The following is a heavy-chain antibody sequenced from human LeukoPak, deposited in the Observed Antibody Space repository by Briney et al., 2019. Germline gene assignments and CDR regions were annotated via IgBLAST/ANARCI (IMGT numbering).Heavy chain of an antibody. J-gene: IGHJ4*02. CDR3: ARRVVPAAIDY. Sequence: ASVKVSCKASGYTFTSYYIHWVRQAPGQGPEWMGIIYPSGGSTTYAQKFQGRVTMTRDMSTSTAYMELSRLRSDDTAVYYCARRVVPAAIDYWGQGTLVTVSS. V-gene: IGHV1-46*01. CDR1: GYTFTSYY. D-gene: IGHD2-2*01. CDR2: IYPSGGST.